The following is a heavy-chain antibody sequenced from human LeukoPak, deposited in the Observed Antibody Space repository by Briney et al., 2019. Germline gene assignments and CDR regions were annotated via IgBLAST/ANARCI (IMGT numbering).Heavy chain of an antibody. CDR1: GFTVSTNF. CDR2: IYAGGDT. Sequence: GSLRLSCAASGFTVSTNFMSWVCQAPGKGLEWVSVIYAGGDTYYADSVKGRFTISRDNSKNTLYLQMNSLRAEDTAVYYCARTDSGWFYFWGQGTLVTVSS. V-gene: IGHV3-53*01. CDR3: ARTDSGWFYF. J-gene: IGHJ4*02. D-gene: IGHD6-19*01.